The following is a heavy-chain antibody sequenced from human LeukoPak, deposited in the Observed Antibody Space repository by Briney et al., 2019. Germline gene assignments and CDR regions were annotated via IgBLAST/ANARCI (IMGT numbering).Heavy chain of an antibody. J-gene: IGHJ4*02. V-gene: IGHV4-61*05. CDR3: ARQGTRFSTSFDY. CDR2: IYYSGST. D-gene: IGHD3-3*01. Sequence: SETLSLTCTVSGGSISSSSYYWGWIRQPPGKGLEWIGYIYYSGSTNYNPSLKSRVTISVDTSKNQFSLKLSSVTAADTAVYYCARQGTRFSTSFDYWGQGTLVTVSS. CDR1: GGSISSSSYY.